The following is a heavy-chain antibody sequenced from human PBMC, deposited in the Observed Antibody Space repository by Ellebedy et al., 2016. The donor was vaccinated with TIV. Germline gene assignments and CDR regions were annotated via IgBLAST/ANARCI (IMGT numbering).Heavy chain of an antibody. Sequence: AASVKVSCKASGYTFTNFGISWVRQAPGQGLEWMGWISAYNGNTNYAQKLRGRVTLTTDTSTSTAYMELRSLRSDDTAGYYCARDRGATGDDYWGQGTLVTVSS. D-gene: IGHD3-10*01. J-gene: IGHJ4*02. CDR1: GYTFTNFG. CDR3: ARDRGATGDDY. V-gene: IGHV1-18*04. CDR2: ISAYNGNT.